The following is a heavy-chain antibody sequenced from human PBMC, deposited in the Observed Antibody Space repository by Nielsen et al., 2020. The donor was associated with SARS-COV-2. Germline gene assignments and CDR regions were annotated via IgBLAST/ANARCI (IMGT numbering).Heavy chain of an antibody. CDR2: IKSDGSGT. V-gene: IGHV3-74*01. CDR3: ARDHYGSGSDDAFDI. Sequence: GGSLRLSCAASGFTFSIYWIHWVRQAPGKGLAWVSRIKSDGSGTIYADSVEGRFTISRDNAKNTLYLQMNSLRAEDTAVYYCARDHYGSGSDDAFDIWGQGTMVTVSS. J-gene: IGHJ3*02. D-gene: IGHD3-10*01. CDR1: GFTFSIYW.